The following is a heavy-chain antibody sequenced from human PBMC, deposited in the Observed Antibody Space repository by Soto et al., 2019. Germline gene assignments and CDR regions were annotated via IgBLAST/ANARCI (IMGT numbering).Heavy chain of an antibody. CDR1: GYTFTSYD. D-gene: IGHD6-19*01. CDR3: AREYSSGWSKD. Sequence: QVQLVQSGAEVKKPGASVKVSCKASGYTFTSYDINWVRQATGQGLEWRGWMNPNSGNTGYAQKSQRXVTMTRNTSISTDYMELSSLRFEDTSVYYCAREYSSGWSKDWGQGTLVTVSS. V-gene: IGHV1-8*01. CDR2: MNPNSGNT. J-gene: IGHJ4*02.